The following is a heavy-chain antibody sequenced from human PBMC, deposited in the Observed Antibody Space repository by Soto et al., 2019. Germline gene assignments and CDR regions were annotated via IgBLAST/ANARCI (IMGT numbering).Heavy chain of an antibody. D-gene: IGHD3-22*01. Sequence: SETLSLTCAVSGGSISSGGYSWSRIRQPPGKGLEWIGYIYHSGSTYYNPSLKSRVTISVDRSKNQFSLKLSSVTAADTAVYYCARAPYDSSGYYPNYFDYWGQGTLVTVSS. CDR2: IYHSGST. CDR1: GGSISSGGYS. V-gene: IGHV4-30-2*01. J-gene: IGHJ4*02. CDR3: ARAPYDSSGYYPNYFDY.